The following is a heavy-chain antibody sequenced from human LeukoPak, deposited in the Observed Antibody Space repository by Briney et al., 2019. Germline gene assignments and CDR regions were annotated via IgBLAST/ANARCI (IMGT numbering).Heavy chain of an antibody. V-gene: IGHV4-38-2*01. CDR2: IYHSGST. CDR1: GYSITSGYY. Sequence: SETQSLTCAVSGYSITSGYYWGWIRQPPGKGLEWIGSIYHSGSTYYNPSLKSRVTISVDTSKNQFSLNLSSVTAADTAVYYCAKAGRDGYNPFDYWGQGTLVTVSS. D-gene: IGHD5-24*01. CDR3: AKAGRDGYNPFDY. J-gene: IGHJ4*02.